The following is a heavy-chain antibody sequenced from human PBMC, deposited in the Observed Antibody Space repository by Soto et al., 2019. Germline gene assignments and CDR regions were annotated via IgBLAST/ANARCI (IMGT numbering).Heavy chain of an antibody. Sequence: PSETLSLTCTVSGGPINSGSYYWGWIRQPPGKGLEWIGSIHYSGNTYYNPSLKSRVTISVDTSKNQISLKLSSVTAADTAIYYCARWTYCGGDCYWLDFWGQGTLVTVSS. CDR3: ARWTYCGGDCYWLDF. D-gene: IGHD2-21*02. CDR1: GGPINSGSYY. CDR2: IHYSGNT. V-gene: IGHV4-39*07. J-gene: IGHJ4*02.